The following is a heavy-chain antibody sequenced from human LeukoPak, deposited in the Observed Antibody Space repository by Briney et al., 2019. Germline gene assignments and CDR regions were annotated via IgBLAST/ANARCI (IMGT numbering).Heavy chain of an antibody. J-gene: IGHJ5*02. CDR1: GYTFTGYY. V-gene: IGHV1-2*02. CDR3: ARDQARAVVPAAIHGFDP. CDR2: INPNSGGT. D-gene: IGHD2-2*01. Sequence: ASVKVSCTASGYTFTGYYMHWVRQAPGQGLEWMGWINPNSGGTNYAQKFQGRVTMTRDTSISTAYMELSRLRSDDTAVYYCARDQARAVVPAAIHGFDPWGQGTLVTVSS.